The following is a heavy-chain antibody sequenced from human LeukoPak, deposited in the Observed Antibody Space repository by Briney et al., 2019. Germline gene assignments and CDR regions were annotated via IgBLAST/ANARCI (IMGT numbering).Heavy chain of an antibody. CDR1: GGSISSGDSY. CDR2: IYHSGST. D-gene: IGHD3-16*01. CDR3: ASLELWAHHYDD. Sequence: SQTLSLTCTVSGGSISSGDSYWSWIRQPPGKGLEWIGSIYHSGSTYYNPSLESRVTISVDTSKNQFSLKLTSVTAADTAVYYCASLELWAHHYDDWGQGTLVTVSS. V-gene: IGHV4-30-4*01. J-gene: IGHJ4*02.